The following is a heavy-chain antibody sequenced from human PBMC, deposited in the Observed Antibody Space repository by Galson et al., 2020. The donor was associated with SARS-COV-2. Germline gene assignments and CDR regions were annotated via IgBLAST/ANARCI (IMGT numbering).Heavy chain of an antibody. V-gene: IGHV4-38-2*01. CDR2: VYRSGST. D-gene: IGHD2-15*01. Sequence: SETLSLTCAVSNFSISSGFYWGWARRPPGKGLEWIGHVYRSGSTYYNPSLKSRLTISVDTSKNEFSLRLTSVTAADTAIYHCARLHFAAGCPDYWGQGTLVTVSS. J-gene: IGHJ4*02. CDR1: NFSISSGFY. CDR3: ARLHFAAGCPDY.